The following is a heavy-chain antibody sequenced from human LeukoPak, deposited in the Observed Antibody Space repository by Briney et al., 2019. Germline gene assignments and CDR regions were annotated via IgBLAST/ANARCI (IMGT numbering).Heavy chain of an antibody. CDR2: INPSGGST. D-gene: IGHD3-22*01. V-gene: IGHV1-46*01. Sequence: ASVKDSCKASGYTFTSYYMNWVRQAPGQGLEWMGIINPSGGSTSYAQKFQGRVTMTRDTSTSTVYMELSSLRSEDTAVYYCARAYYYDSSGYPAHAFDIWGQGTMVTVSS. J-gene: IGHJ3*02. CDR3: ARAYYYDSSGYPAHAFDI. CDR1: GYTFTSYY.